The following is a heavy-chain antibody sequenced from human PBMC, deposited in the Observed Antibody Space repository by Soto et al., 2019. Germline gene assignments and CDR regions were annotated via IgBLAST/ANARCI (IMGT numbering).Heavy chain of an antibody. CDR1: GFTFSSYA. CDR2: ISGSGGST. Sequence: GGSLRLSCAASGFTFSSYAMSWVRQAPGKGLEWVSAISGSGGSTYYADSVKGRFTISRDNSKNTLYLQMNSLRAEDMAVYYCAKARRTTVTTLIDYWGQGTLVTVSS. CDR3: AKARRTTVTTLIDY. V-gene: IGHV3-23*01. D-gene: IGHD4-17*01. J-gene: IGHJ4*02.